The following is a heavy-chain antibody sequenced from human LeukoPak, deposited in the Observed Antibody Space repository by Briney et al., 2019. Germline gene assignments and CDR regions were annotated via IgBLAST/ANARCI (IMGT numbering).Heavy chain of an antibody. CDR1: GFTFSSYG. CDR3: ATLYDRDSSSWYGFNAFDI. Sequence: GGSLRLSCAASGFTFSSYGMHWVRQAPGKGLEWVVFIRYDGSNKYYADSVKGRFTISRDNSKNTLYLQMNSLRAEDTAVYYCATLYDRDSSSWYGFNAFDIWGQGTMVTVSS. D-gene: IGHD6-13*01. J-gene: IGHJ3*02. V-gene: IGHV3-30*02. CDR2: IRYDGSNK.